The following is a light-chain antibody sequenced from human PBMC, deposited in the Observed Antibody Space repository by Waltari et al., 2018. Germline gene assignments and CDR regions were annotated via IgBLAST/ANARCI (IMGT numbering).Light chain of an antibody. CDR1: QRVGKN. CDR2: DAS. J-gene: IGKJ1*01. CDR3: QKYVNLPAT. V-gene: IGKV3-20*01. Sequence: EIVLMQSPGTLSLSPGGRATLSCRASQRVGKNLVWYQQKPGQAPRLLIYDASIRATGIPDRFSGSGSGTDFSLTISRLEPEDSAVYYCQKYVNLPATFGQGTKVEI.